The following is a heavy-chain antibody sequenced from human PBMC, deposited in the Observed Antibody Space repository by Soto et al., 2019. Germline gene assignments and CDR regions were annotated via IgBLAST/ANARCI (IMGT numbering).Heavy chain of an antibody. CDR2: IYTSASI. D-gene: IGHD6-19*01. J-gene: IGHJ6*02. CDR1: GADINTYS. V-gene: IGHV4-4*07. Sequence: SETLSLTCSVSGADINTYSWTWIRQPAGKGLEWIGRIYTSASINYNPSLKCRVTLSVDTSTNQASLRLASVTAADTAIYYCARDREAGYNFHYGMDVWGQGTTVTVSS. CDR3: ARDREAGYNFHYGMDV.